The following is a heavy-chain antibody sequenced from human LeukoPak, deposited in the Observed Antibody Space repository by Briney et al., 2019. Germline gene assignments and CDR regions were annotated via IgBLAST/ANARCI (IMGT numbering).Heavy chain of an antibody. CDR2: ISSSSSYI. CDR1: GFTFSSYS. Sequence: PGGSLRLSCAASGFTFSSYSMNWVRQAPGKGLEWVSSISSSSSYIYYADSVKGRFTISRDNAKNSLYLQMNSLRAEDTAVYYCARASSGSYSPSDFDYWGQGTLVTVSS. CDR3: ARASSGSYSPSDFDY. V-gene: IGHV3-21*01. D-gene: IGHD1-26*01. J-gene: IGHJ4*02.